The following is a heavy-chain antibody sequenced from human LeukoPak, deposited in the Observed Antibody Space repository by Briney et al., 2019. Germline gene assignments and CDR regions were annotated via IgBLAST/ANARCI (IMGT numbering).Heavy chain of an antibody. J-gene: IGHJ4*02. CDR3: AKDTRDILTGYYDTAFDY. CDR1: GFTFSSYG. Sequence: GGSLRLSCAASGFTFSSYGMHWVRQAPGKGLEWVAVISYDGSNKYYADSVKGRFTISRDNAKNSLYLQMNSLRGEDTALYFCAKDTRDILTGYYDTAFDYWGQGTLLTVSS. CDR2: ISYDGSNK. V-gene: IGHV3-30*18. D-gene: IGHD3-9*01.